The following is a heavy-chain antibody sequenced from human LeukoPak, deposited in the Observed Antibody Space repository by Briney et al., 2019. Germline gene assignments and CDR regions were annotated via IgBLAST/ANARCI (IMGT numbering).Heavy chain of an antibody. CDR2: IFYSGGT. CDR1: GGSISSYY. D-gene: IGHD6-13*01. J-gene: IGHJ4*02. V-gene: IGHV4-59*01. CDR3: ARIGAAGTRYYFDY. Sequence: PSETLSLTCTVSGGSISSYYGTWIRQAPGKGLEWIGYIFYSGGTNYNSSLKSRVTLSIDTSKNQFSLELTSVTAADTAVYYCARIGAAGTRYYFDYWSQGTLVTVSS.